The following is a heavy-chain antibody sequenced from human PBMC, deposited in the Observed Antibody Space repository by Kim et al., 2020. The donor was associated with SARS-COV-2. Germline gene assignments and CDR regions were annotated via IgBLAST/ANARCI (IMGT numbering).Heavy chain of an antibody. CDR3: ARGIVGARTGWYFDL. CDR2: ISGSGGST. Sequence: GGSLRLSCAASGFTFSSYAMSWVRQAPGKGLEWVSAISGSGGSTYYADSVKGRFTISRDNSKNTLYQQMNSLRAEDTAVYYCARGIVGARTGWYFDLWGRGTLVTVSS. CDR1: GFTFSSYA. D-gene: IGHD1-26*01. V-gene: IGHV3-23*01. J-gene: IGHJ2*01.